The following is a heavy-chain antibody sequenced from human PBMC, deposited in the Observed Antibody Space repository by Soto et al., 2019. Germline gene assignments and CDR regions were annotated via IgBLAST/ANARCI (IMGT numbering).Heavy chain of an antibody. CDR3: ARAPPASPTTAPLYYYYYYMDV. CDR2: INSDGSST. CDR1: GFTFSSYW. V-gene: IGHV3-74*01. Sequence: GGSLRLSCAASGFTFSSYWMHWVRQAPGKGLVWVSRINSDGSSTSYADSVKGRFTISRDNAKNTLYLQMNSLRAEDTAVYYCARAPPASPTTAPLYYYYYYMDVWGKGTTVTVSS. J-gene: IGHJ6*03. D-gene: IGHD2-2*01.